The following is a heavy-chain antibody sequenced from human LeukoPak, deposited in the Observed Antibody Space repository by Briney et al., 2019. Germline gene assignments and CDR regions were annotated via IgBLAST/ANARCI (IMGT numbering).Heavy chain of an antibody. Sequence: GGSLRLSCAASGSTFSSYGMSWVRQAPGKGLEWVSAISGSGGSTYYADSVKGRFTISRDNSKNTLYLQMNSLRAEDTAVYYCARAYSGRYGLGYYYMDVWGKGTTVTISS. CDR2: ISGSGGST. J-gene: IGHJ6*03. D-gene: IGHD1-26*01. CDR1: GSTFSSYG. CDR3: ARAYSGRYGLGYYYMDV. V-gene: IGHV3-23*01.